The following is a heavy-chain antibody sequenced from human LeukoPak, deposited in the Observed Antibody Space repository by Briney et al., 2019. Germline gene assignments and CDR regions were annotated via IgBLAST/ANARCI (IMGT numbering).Heavy chain of an antibody. Sequence: SETLSLTCTVSGGSISSYYWSWIRQPPGKGLDRIGYIYYSGSTNYNPSLKSQVTISVDTSKNQYSLKLSSVTAADTAVYYCARRAGRSGYPLDYWGQGTLVTVSS. CDR2: IYYSGST. V-gene: IGHV4-59*01. CDR1: GGSISSYY. J-gene: IGHJ4*02. CDR3: ARRAGRSGYPLDY. D-gene: IGHD3-3*01.